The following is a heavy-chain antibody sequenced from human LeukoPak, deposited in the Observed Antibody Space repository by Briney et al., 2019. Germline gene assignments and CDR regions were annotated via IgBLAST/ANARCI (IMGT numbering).Heavy chain of an antibody. CDR2: INPSGDST. CDR1: GYTFTSYY. D-gene: IGHD4-17*01. J-gene: IGHJ5*02. V-gene: IGHV1-46*01. CDR3: ARVVTTVTTGVNWFDP. Sequence: ASVKVSCKASGYTFTSYYMHWVRQAPGQGLEWMGIINPSGDSTSYAQKFQGRVTMTRDTSTSTVYMELSSLRSEDTAVYYCARVVTTVTTGVNWFDPWGQGTLVTVSS.